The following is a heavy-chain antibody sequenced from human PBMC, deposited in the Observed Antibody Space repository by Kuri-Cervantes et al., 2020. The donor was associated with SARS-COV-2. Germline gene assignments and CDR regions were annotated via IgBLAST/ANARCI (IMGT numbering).Heavy chain of an antibody. CDR3: ARDSRSSYQVLLDHYYYSYMDV. CDR2: IYYGGSA. J-gene: IGHJ6*03. CDR1: GGSLGSGDYY. Sequence: SETLSLTCTVSGGSLGSGDYYWTWVRQPPGKGLEWIGNIYYGGSAFYNPSLKSRVTMSLDMSKSQFSLRLTSVTAADTAVYYCARDSRSSYQVLLDHYYYSYMDVWDKGTTVIVSS. V-gene: IGHV4-30-4*08. D-gene: IGHD3-3*01.